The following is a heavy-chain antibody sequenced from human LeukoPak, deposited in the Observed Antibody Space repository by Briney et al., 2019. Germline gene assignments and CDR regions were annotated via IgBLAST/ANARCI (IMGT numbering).Heavy chain of an antibody. D-gene: IGHD3-3*01. V-gene: IGHV3-11*05. J-gene: IGHJ4*02. CDR2: ISSSSSYT. CDR3: ARAGGSTIFGVVIRANDFDY. Sequence: GGSLRLSCAASGFTFSDYYMSWIRQAPGKGLEWVSYISSSSSYTNYADSVKGRFTISRDNAKNSLYLQMNSLRAEDTAVYYCARAGGSTIFGVVIRANDFDYWGQGTLVTVSS. CDR1: GFTFSDYY.